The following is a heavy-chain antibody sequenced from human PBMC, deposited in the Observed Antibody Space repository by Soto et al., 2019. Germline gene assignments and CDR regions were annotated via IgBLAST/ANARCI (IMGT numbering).Heavy chain of an antibody. CDR3: ARYSFGFEY. Sequence: PSDTLSLTCSFSVVSIISVFFSLSWIRQPPWNGLDLIVYIYYCLSTYYNPSLKIRVTMSVDRSKNQFSLELGSVTAADTAVYYCARYSFGFEYWGRGTMVHVSS. CDR2: IYYCLST. J-gene: IGHJ4*02. CDR1: VVSIISVFFS. V-gene: IGHV4-30-2*01. D-gene: IGHD5-18*01.